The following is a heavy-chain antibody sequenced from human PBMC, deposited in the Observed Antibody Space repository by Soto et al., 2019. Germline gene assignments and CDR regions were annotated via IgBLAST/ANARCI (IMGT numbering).Heavy chain of an antibody. J-gene: IGHJ4*02. CDR1: GFTFNTYW. D-gene: IGHD6-19*01. CDR3: ARFGNIAVAAIDY. CDR2: IKPDGSET. V-gene: IGHV3-7*01. Sequence: EVQLVESGGGLVQPGGSLRLSCAASGFTFNTYWMTWVRQAPGRGLEWVANIKPDGSETYYLDSVKGRFTISRDSARDSVHLQMNVLRAEDTALDYCARFGNIAVAAIDYWGRGTLVTVSS.